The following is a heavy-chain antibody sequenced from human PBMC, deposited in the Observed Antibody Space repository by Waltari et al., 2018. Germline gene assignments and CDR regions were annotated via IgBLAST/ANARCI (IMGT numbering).Heavy chain of an antibody. V-gene: IGHV3-73*01. D-gene: IGHD7-27*01. CDR2: IRSQTKGDVT. CDR1: GLIIRDYA. J-gene: IGHJ4*02. CDR3: IRPFEMGID. Sequence: EVQLVESGGALVQPGGSLKRTGAGCGLIIRDYAMHWVRQASGKGLDGVGRIRSQTKGDVTAYAESVQGRFTISRDDSKNTAYLEMNSLKTDDTAVYYCIRPFEMGIDWGQGTLVIVSS.